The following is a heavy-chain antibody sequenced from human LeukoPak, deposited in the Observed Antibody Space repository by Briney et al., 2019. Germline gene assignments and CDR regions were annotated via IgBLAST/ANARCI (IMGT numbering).Heavy chain of an antibody. CDR3: ARGPHFGVTQI. Sequence: SVKVSCKASGGTFSGYAISWVRQAPGQGLEWMGGIIPIFNTANYAQKFQGRVTIGTDGSTNTAYMELSSLRSEDTAVYFCARGPHFGVTQIWGQGTLVTVSS. J-gene: IGHJ4*02. V-gene: IGHV1-69*05. CDR2: IIPIFNTA. CDR1: GGTFSGYA. D-gene: IGHD3-3*01.